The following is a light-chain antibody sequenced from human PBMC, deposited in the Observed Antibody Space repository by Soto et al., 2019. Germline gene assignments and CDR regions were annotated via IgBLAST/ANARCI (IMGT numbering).Light chain of an antibody. Sequence: QSVLTQPASVSGSPGQSITISCTGTSSDVGGYNYVSWYQQHPGKAPKLMIYDVNHRPSGVSNRFSGSKSGNTASLTISGLQAEDVADYYCTSYTYMSGSTYVFGTGTKLTVL. V-gene: IGLV2-14*03. J-gene: IGLJ1*01. CDR1: SSDVGGYNY. CDR2: DVN. CDR3: TSYTYMSGSTYV.